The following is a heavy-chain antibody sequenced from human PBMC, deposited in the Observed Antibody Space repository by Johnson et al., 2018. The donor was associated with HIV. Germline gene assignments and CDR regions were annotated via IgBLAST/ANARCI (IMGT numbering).Heavy chain of an antibody. J-gene: IGHJ3*02. CDR2: LWKDGSHK. CDR3: ASGGHYDLNAFDI. Sequence: QVQLVESGGGVVQPGRSLRLSCAVSGFTVSNYGMHWVRQAPGKGLEWVAVLWKDGSHKYYTDSVKGRFTISRDNSKNTLYLQMNSLRPEDTAVYYCASGGHYDLNAFDIWGQGTMVTVSS. V-gene: IGHV3-33*01. CDR1: GFTVSNYG. D-gene: IGHD3-16*01.